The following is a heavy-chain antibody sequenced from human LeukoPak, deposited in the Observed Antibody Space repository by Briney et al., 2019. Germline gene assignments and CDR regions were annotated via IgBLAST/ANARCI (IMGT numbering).Heavy chain of an antibody. J-gene: IGHJ4*02. CDR1: GGTFSSYA. CDR2: IIPIFGTA. CDR3: ARSDNFLSSSKGGYFDY. D-gene: IGHD5-24*01. Sequence: GASVKVSFKASGGTFSSYAISWVRQAPGQGLEWMGGIIPIFGTANYAQKFQGRVTITTDESTSTAYMELSSLRSEDTAVYYCARSDNFLSSSKGGYFDYWGQGTLVTVSS. V-gene: IGHV1-69*05.